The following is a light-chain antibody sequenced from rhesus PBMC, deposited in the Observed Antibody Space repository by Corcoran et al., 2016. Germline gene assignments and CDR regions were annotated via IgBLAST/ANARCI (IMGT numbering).Light chain of an antibody. J-gene: IGKJ2*01. V-gene: IGKV3-17*02. Sequence: EIVMTQSPATLSLSQGERATLSCRASQSFSSRLAWYQHKPGQAPRLLSYDLSRRVTGIPERFSGSGSGTDFTLTISSVGPEYVAVYFCQQESKWSYSFGQGTKVEIK. CDR1: QSFSSR. CDR3: QQESKWSYS. CDR2: DLS.